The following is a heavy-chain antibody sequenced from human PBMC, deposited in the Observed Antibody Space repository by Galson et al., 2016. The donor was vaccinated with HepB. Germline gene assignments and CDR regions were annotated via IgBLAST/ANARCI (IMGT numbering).Heavy chain of an antibody. D-gene: IGHD3-10*01. CDR2: ISSDGSNK. CDR1: GFTFSSFA. Sequence: SLRLSCAASGFTFSSFAIHWVRQAPGKGLEWVAVISSDGSNKYYADSVKGRFTISRDNSKNTRYLQMNSLRADDTAVYYWAVLWFRELGFDYWGQGTLVTVSS. J-gene: IGHJ4*02. CDR3: AVLWFRELGFDY. V-gene: IGHV3-30-3*01.